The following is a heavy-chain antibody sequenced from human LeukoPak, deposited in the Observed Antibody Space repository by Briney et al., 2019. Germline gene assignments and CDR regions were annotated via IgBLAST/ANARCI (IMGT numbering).Heavy chain of an antibody. J-gene: IGHJ4*02. V-gene: IGHV3-23*01. D-gene: IGHD2-2*01. CDR1: GVTFSSCA. CDR2: ISGSGGRP. CDR3: ARHPEPGYCSSTSCHESYFDY. Sequence: PGGSLRLSCAASGVTFSSCAMSWVPQAPGKGLEWVSAISGSGGRPYYADSVKGRFTISRDNSKNTLYLQMNSLRAEDTAVYYCARHPEPGYCSSTSCHESYFDYWGQGTLVTVSS.